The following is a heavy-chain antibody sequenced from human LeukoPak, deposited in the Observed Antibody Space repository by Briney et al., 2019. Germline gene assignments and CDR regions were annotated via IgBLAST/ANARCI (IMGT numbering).Heavy chain of an antibody. D-gene: IGHD6-19*01. J-gene: IGHJ4*02. CDR1: GFTFSTYA. CDR3: ARYVGPNIAVAGSDF. V-gene: IGHV3-23*01. Sequence: GGSLRLSCAASGFTFSTYAMTWVRQAPGKGLEWVSGINSNGDEIYYADSVRGRFTISRDNSNNALYLQMDSLRDEDTAVYYCARYVGPNIAVAGSDFWGQGTLVTVSS. CDR2: INSNGDEI.